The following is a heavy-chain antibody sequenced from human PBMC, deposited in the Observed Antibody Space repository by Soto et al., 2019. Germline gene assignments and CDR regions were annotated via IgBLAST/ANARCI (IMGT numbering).Heavy chain of an antibody. V-gene: IGHV3-43*01. CDR3: ARQAVADLRAFDP. D-gene: IGHD6-19*01. J-gene: IGHJ5*02. Sequence: GGSLRLSCAASGFTFDDYTMHWVRQAPGKGLEWVSLISWDGGNTYYADSVKGRFTISRDNSKNTLYLQMNSLRAEDTAVYYCARQAVADLRAFDPWGQGTLVTVSS. CDR1: GFTFDDYT. CDR2: ISWDGGNT.